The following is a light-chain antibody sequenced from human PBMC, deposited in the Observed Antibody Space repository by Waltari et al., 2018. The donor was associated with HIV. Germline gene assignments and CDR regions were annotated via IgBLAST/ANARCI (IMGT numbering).Light chain of an antibody. Sequence: VTISCTGTSSDVGGYDYVSWYQHHPGKVPRLIMYEGSKRPSGVPDRFSGFKSGNTASLTVSGLQAEDEADYYCTSYAGSGEYVFGTGTKVTVL. J-gene: IGLJ1*01. CDR3: TSYAGSGEYV. V-gene: IGLV2-8*01. CDR2: EGS. CDR1: SSDVGGYDY.